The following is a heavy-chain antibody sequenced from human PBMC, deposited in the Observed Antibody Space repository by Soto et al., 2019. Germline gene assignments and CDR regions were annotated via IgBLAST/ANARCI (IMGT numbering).Heavy chain of an antibody. CDR3: AQGYGGLDG. D-gene: IGHD5-18*01. Sequence: GGSLRLSCAASGFTFSKAWMSWVRQAPGKGLEWVGRIKAKSDGGTTDYAAPLKGRFTISRDNAKNTAFLQMNSLRAEDTAVYYCAQGYGGLDGWGQGTLVTVSS. CDR1: GFTFSKAW. V-gene: IGHV3-15*05. J-gene: IGHJ4*02. CDR2: IKAKSDGGTT.